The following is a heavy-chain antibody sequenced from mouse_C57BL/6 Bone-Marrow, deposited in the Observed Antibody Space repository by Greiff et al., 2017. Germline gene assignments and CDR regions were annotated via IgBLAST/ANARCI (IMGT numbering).Heavy chain of an antibody. CDR1: GFTFSDYG. CDR2: ISSGSSTI. Sequence: EVTVVESGGGLVKPGGSLKLSCAASGFTFSDYGMHWVRQAPEKGLEWVAYISSGSSTIYYADTVKGRFTISRDNAKNTLFLQMTSLRSEDTAMYYCARRPRRRYYAMDYWGQGTSVTVSS. CDR3: ARRPRRRYYAMDY. V-gene: IGHV5-17*01. J-gene: IGHJ4*01. D-gene: IGHD2-12*01.